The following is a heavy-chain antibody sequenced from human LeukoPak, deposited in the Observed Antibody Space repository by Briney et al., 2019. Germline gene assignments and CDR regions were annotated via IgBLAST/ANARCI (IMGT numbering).Heavy chain of an antibody. CDR3: AGGMVDTCFDY. J-gene: IGHJ4*02. V-gene: IGHV1-69*06. CDR1: GGTFSSYA. Sequence: GASVKVSCKASGGTFSSYAISWVRQAPGQGLEWMGGIIPIFGTANYAQKFQGRVTITADKSTSTAYMELSSLRSEDTAVYYCAGGMVDTCFDYWGQGTLVTVSS. D-gene: IGHD5-18*01. CDR2: IIPIFGTA.